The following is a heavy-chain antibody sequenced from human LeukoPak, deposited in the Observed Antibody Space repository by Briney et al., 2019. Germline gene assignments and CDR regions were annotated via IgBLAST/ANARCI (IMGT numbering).Heavy chain of an antibody. V-gene: IGHV1-46*01. CDR1: GYTFTSYY. CDR2: INPSGGST. Sequence: ASVKVSCKASGYTFTSYYMHWVRQAPGQGLEWMGIINPSGGSTSYAQKFQGRVTMTRDTSTSTVYMELSSLRSEDTAVYYCARDRRQNCSGGSCYLNWFDPWGQGTLVTVSS. D-gene: IGHD2-15*01. J-gene: IGHJ5*02. CDR3: ARDRRQNCSGGSCYLNWFDP.